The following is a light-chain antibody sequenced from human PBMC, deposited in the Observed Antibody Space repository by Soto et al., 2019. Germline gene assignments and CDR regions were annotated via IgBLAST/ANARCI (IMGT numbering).Light chain of an antibody. CDR1: QGISSY. V-gene: IGKV1D-8*01. J-gene: IGKJ1*01. CDR2: AAS. CDR3: QQYYSFPWT. Sequence: IEITQSPSSLSVSVVDSVPISLVMSQGISSYLAWYQQNPGKAPELLIYAASTMQSGVPSRFSGSGSGTDFTLTISSLQSEDFAAYYCQQYYSFPWTCGQGTKVDIK.